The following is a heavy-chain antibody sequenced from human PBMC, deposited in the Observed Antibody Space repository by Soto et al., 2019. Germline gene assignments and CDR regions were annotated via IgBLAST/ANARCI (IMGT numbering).Heavy chain of an antibody. Sequence: GGSLRLSCAGSGFTFNSYEMNWVRQAPGKGLEWVAYIDSSGTLIHYADSVKGRFTISRDNARNSLYLQMNSLRAEDTALYYCAREPYVDAAMDFDYWGQGTLVTVSS. CDR2: IDSSGTLI. V-gene: IGHV3-48*03. D-gene: IGHD5-18*01. CDR3: AREPYVDAAMDFDY. J-gene: IGHJ4*02. CDR1: GFTFNSYE.